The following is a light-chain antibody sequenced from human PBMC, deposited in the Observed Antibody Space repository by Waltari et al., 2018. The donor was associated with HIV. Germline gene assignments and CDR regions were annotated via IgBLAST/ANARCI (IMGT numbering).Light chain of an antibody. CDR1: SSIIGSNF. CDR3: AAWDDSRVV. CDR2: GNN. Sequence: QSVLTQPPSASGTPGQRVTIPCSGISSIIGSNFVYWYQQLPGTAPNLLIYGNNQRPSGVPDRFSGSKSGTSASLAISGLRSEDEAAYYCAAWDDSRVVFGGGTKLTVL. J-gene: IGLJ2*01. V-gene: IGLV1-47*01.